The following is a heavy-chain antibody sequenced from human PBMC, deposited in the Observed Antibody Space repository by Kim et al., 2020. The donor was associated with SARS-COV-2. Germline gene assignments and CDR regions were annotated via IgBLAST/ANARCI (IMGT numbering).Heavy chain of an antibody. V-gene: IGHV3-49*04. CDR2: IRSKAYGGTT. Sequence: GGSLRLSCTASGFTFGDYAMSWVRQAPGKGLEWVGFIRSKAYGGTTEYAASVKGRFTISRDDSKSIAYLQMNSLKTEDTAVYYCTRATRIQLWLLVDYWGQGTLVTVSS. D-gene: IGHD5-18*01. CDR3: TRATRIQLWLLVDY. CDR1: GFTFGDYA. J-gene: IGHJ4*02.